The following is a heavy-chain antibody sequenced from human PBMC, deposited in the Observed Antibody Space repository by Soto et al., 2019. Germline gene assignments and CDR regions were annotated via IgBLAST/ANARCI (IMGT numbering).Heavy chain of an antibody. Sequence: LSCAASGFTFSTYTMNWVRQAPGKGLEWVSSITGGSTYIYYADSVKGRFTISRDNAKNSLYLRMNSLRAEDTAVNYCAREALGDSGYYFEYWGQETLVTVSS. D-gene: IGHD5-12*01. J-gene: IGHJ4*02. CDR3: AREALGDSGYYFEY. V-gene: IGHV3-21*01. CDR1: GFTFSTYT. CDR2: ITGGSTYI.